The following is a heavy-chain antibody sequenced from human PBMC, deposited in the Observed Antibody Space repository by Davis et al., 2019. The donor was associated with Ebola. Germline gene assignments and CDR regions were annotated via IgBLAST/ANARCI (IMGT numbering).Heavy chain of an antibody. V-gene: IGHV3-15*01. CDR2: IKSKTDGGTT. J-gene: IGHJ4*02. D-gene: IGHD1-20*01. CDR1: GFTSSTAW. Sequence: GRSLRPSCAPPGFTSSTAWMSWVRQVPGKGWEWFGRIKSKTDGGTTDYAEPVKGRFTISRDDSKNTLYLQMNSMTVEDTAIYYCARDPQVYNWNANPTWDQWGQGTLVTVSS. CDR3: ARDPQVYNWNANPTWDQ.